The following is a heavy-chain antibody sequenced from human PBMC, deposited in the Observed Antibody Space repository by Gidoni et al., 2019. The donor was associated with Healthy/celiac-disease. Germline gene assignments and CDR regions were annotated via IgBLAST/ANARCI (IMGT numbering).Heavy chain of an antibody. CDR2: ISYDGSNK. CDR3: ARVIAAAGTQDYFDY. Sequence: QAQLVESGGGVVQPGRSLRLSCAASGFTFSSYAMHWVRQAPGKGLEWVAVISYDGSNKYYADSVKGRFTISRDNSKNTLYLQMNSLRAEDTAVYYCARVIAAAGTQDYFDYWGQGTLVTVSS. D-gene: IGHD6-13*01. CDR1: GFTFSSYA. V-gene: IGHV3-30-3*01. J-gene: IGHJ4*02.